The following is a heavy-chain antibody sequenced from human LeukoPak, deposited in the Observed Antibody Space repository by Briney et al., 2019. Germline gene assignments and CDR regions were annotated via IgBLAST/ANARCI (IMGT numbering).Heavy chain of an antibody. CDR1: GFTFSSYA. J-gene: IGHJ3*02. D-gene: IGHD3-22*01. CDR3: AKDDSSGYAAYRGSAFDI. CDR2: ISYDGSNK. Sequence: GGSLRLSCAASGFTFSSYAMHWVRQAPGKGLEWVAVISYDGSNKYYADSVKGRFTISRDNSKNTLYLQMNSLRAEDTTAYYCAKDDSSGYAAYRGSAFDIWGQGTMVTVSS. V-gene: IGHV3-30*04.